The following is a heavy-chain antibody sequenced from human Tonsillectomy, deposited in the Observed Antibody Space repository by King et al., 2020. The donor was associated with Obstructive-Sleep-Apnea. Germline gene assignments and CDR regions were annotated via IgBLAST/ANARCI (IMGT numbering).Heavy chain of an antibody. CDR2: INHSGST. J-gene: IGHJ5*02. Sequence: VQLQQWGAGLLKPSETLSLTCAVFGGSFSDYYWSWIRQPPGKGLEWIGEINHSGSTNYNPSLKSRFTISVDTSKNQFSLKLTSVTAADTAAYYCARGSGAAAVNWFDPWGQGTLVTVSS. CDR1: GGSFSDYY. V-gene: IGHV4-34*01. D-gene: IGHD6-13*01. CDR3: ARGSGAAAVNWFDP.